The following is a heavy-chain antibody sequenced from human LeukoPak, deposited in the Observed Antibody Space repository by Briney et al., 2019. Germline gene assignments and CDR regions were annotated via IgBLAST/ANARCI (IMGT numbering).Heavy chain of an antibody. CDR2: IYYSGST. CDR1: GGSISSSSYY. D-gene: IGHD3-22*01. J-gene: IGHJ4*02. V-gene: IGHV4-39*01. Sequence: SETLSLTCTVSGGSISSSSYYWGWISQPPGKGLEWIGSIYYSGSTYYNPSLKSRVTISVDTSKNQFSLKLSSVTAADTAVYYCARSWIQGSQYYYESSIETFDYWGQGTLATVSS. CDR3: ARSWIQGSQYYYESSIETFDY.